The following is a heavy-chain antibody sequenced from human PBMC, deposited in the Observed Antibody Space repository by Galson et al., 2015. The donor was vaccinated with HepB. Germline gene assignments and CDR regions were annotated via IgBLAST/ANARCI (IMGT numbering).Heavy chain of an antibody. CDR2: ISSSSSYI. D-gene: IGHD2-2*01. J-gene: IGHJ5*02. CDR1: GFTFSSYS. Sequence: SLRLSCAASGFTFSSYSMNWVRQAPGKGLEWVSSISSSSSYIYYADSVKGRFTISRDNAENSLYLQMNSLRAEDTAVYYCARDYLDSHWDCSSTSCYWSWFDPWGQGTLVTVSS. V-gene: IGHV3-21*01. CDR3: ARDYLDSHWDCSSTSCYWSWFDP.